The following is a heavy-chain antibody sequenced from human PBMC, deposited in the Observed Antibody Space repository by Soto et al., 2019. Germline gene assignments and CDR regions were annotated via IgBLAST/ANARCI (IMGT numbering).Heavy chain of an antibody. CDR1: GYTFTSYG. J-gene: IGHJ4*02. CDR3: ARDGGGRTMIAFKSPSTPFDY. Sequence: QVQLVQSGAEVKKPGAPVKVSCKASGYTFTSYGISWVRQAPGQGLEWMGWISAYNGNTNYAQKLQGRVTMTTDTSTSTAYMELRSLRSDDTAVYYCARDGGGRTMIAFKSPSTPFDYWCQGTLLTVSS. D-gene: IGHD3-22*01. CDR2: ISAYNGNT. V-gene: IGHV1-18*04.